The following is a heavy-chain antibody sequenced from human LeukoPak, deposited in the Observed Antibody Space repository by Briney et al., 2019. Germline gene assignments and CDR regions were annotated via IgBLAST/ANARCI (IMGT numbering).Heavy chain of an antibody. V-gene: IGHV1-2*04. CDR2: INPNSGGT. D-gene: IGHD6-13*01. Sequence: GASVKVSCKASGYTFTGYYMHWVRQAPRQGLEWMGWINPNSGGTNYAQKFQGWVTMTRDTSISTAYMELSRLRSDDTAVYYCARMQQLGAGAFDIWGQGTMVTVSS. CDR1: GYTFTGYY. J-gene: IGHJ3*02. CDR3: ARMQQLGAGAFDI.